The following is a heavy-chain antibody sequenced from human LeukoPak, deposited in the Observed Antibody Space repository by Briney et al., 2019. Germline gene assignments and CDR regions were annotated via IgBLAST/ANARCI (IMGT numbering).Heavy chain of an antibody. D-gene: IGHD3-10*01. CDR3: ATSPSYVLLWFGETFDY. J-gene: IGHJ4*02. V-gene: IGHV3-7*01. CDR2: IKQDGSEK. CDR1: GFTFSSYW. Sequence: PGGSLRLSCAASGFTFSSYWMSWVRQAPGKGLEWVANIKQDGSEKYYVDSVKGRFTISRDNAKNSLYLQMNSLRAEDTAVYYCATSPSYVLLWFGETFDYWGQGTLVTVSS.